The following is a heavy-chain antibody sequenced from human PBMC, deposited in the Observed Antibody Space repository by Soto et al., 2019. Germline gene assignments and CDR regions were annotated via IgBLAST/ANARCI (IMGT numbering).Heavy chain of an antibody. D-gene: IGHD6-19*01. CDR3: ARTESSGWSTRYGMDV. CDR1: GFTFGNFA. J-gene: IGHJ6*02. Sequence: GGSLRLSCAVSGFTFGNFAMTWVRQAPGKGLEWVSGISGSGGDTYYADSVKGRFTISRDNSKNTLYLQMSSLRADDTATFYCARTESSGWSTRYGMDVWGQGTSVTVSS. V-gene: IGHV3-23*01. CDR2: ISGSGGDT.